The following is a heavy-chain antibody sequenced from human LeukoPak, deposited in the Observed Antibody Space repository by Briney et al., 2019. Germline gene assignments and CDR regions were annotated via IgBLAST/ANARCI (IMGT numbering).Heavy chain of an antibody. CDR3: ARAQWFGEPGSYFDY. J-gene: IGHJ4*02. D-gene: IGHD3-10*01. CDR2: ISAYNGNT. V-gene: IGHV1-18*01. Sequence: ASVKVSCKASGYTFTSYGISWVRQAPGQGLEWMGWISAYNGNTNYAQKLQGRVTMTTDTSTSTAYMELRSLRSDDTAVYYCARAQWFGEPGSYFDYWGQGTLVTVST. CDR1: GYTFTSYG.